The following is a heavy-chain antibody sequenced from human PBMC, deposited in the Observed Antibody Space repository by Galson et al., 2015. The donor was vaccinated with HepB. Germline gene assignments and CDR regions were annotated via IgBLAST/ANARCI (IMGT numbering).Heavy chain of an antibody. CDR2: IRSKANSYAT. Sequence: SLRLSCAASGFTFSSSAMHWVRQASGKGLEWVGRIRSKANSYATAYAASVKGRFTISRDDSKNTAYLQMNSLKTEDTAVYYCTGTYYYGSGSYYNVRDYYYYMDVWGKGTTVTVSS. V-gene: IGHV3-73*01. J-gene: IGHJ6*03. CDR3: TGTYYYGSGSYYNVRDYYYYMDV. CDR1: GFTFSSSA. D-gene: IGHD3-10*01.